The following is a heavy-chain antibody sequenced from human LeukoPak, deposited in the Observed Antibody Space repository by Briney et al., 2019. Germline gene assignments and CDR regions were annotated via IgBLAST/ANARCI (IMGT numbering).Heavy chain of an antibody. D-gene: IGHD4-23*01. V-gene: IGHV1-8*03. CDR2: MNPNSGNT. J-gene: IGHJ5*02. CDR1: GYTFTSYD. CDR3: ARDYGGNSGWFDP. Sequence: ASVKVSCKASGYTFTSYDINWVRQATGQGLEWLGWMNPNSGNTGYAQKFQGRVTITRDTSISTAYMELSSLRSEDTAVYYCARDYGGNSGWFDPWGQGTLVTVSS.